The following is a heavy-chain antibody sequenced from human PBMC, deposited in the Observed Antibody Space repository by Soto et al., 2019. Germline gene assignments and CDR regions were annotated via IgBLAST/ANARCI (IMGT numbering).Heavy chain of an antibody. V-gene: IGHV3-23*01. J-gene: IGHJ6*02. CDR2: ISGSGGST. CDR3: AKARLEMAKIGYYYYYGMDV. D-gene: IGHD5-12*01. CDR1: GFTFSSYA. Sequence: GGSLRLSCAASGFTFSSYAMSWVRQAPGKGLEWVSAISGSGGSTYYADSVKGRFTISRDNSKNTLYLQMNSLRAEDTAVYYCAKARLEMAKIGYYYYYGMDVWGQGTTVTVSS.